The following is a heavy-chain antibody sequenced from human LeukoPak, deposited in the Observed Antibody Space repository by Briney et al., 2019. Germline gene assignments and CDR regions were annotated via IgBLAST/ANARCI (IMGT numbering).Heavy chain of an antibody. CDR2: INHSEST. J-gene: IGHJ4*02. CDR1: GGSFSGYY. CDR3: ARRNYYDSSGYYYEPYFDY. Sequence: SETLSLTCAVYGGSFSGYYWSWIRQPPGKGLEWIGEINHSESTNYNPSLKSRVTISVDTSKNQFSLKLSSVTAADTAVYYCARRNYYDSSGYYYEPYFDYWGQGTLVTVSS. D-gene: IGHD3-22*01. V-gene: IGHV4-34*01.